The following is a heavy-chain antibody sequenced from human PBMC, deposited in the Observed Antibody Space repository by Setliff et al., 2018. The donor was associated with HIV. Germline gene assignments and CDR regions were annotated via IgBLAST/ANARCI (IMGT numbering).Heavy chain of an antibody. CDR1: GFTFSPYW. V-gene: IGHV3-74*03. J-gene: IGHJ3*02. Sequence: GVLRLSCAASGFTFSPYWMHWVRQAPGKGLVWVSRINSDGTSTTYADSVKGRFTISRDNAKNTLYLQMNSLRAEDTAVYFCARDGMAVAADGFDIWGQGTMVTVSS. CDR2: INSDGTST. CDR3: ARDGMAVAADGFDI. D-gene: IGHD6-19*01.